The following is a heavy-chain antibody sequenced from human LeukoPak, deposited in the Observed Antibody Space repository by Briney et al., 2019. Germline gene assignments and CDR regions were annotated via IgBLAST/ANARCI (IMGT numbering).Heavy chain of an antibody. V-gene: IGHV4-59*12. CDR3: ARNGYYSADY. Sequence: PSETLSLTCTVSGGSISSYYWSWIRQPPGKGLEWIGYIYYSGSTNYNPSLKSRVIISVDKSNNQFFLQLSSVTAADTAVYYCARNGYYSADYWGQGTLVTVSS. D-gene: IGHD4-17*01. CDR1: GGSISSYY. J-gene: IGHJ4*02. CDR2: IYYSGST.